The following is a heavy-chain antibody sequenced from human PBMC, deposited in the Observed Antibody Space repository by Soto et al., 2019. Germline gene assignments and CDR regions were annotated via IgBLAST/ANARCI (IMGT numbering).Heavy chain of an antibody. V-gene: IGHV4-31*03. J-gene: IGHJ5*02. CDR3: ARGAKMTTVITPWFDP. D-gene: IGHD4-17*01. CDR1: GGSISSGGYY. CDR2: IYYSGST. Sequence: QVQLQESGPGLVKPSQTLSLTCTVSGGSISSGGYYWSWIRQHPGKGLEWIGYIYYSGSTYYNPSLKSRVTISVDTSKNQFSLKLSSVTAADTAVYYCARGAKMTTVITPWFDPWGQGTLDTVSS.